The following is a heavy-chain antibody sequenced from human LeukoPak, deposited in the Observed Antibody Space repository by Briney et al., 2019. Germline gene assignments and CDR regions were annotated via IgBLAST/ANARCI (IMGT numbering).Heavy chain of an antibody. CDR1: GFTFSSAW. J-gene: IGHJ4*02. CDR3: ATGLSLPIDY. Sequence: GGSLRLSCAASGFTFSSAWMNWVRQAPGKGLEWVGRVKSKPEGGTTDYAAPVKGRFTISRDDSKNTLYLQMNSLKTEDTAVYYCATGLSLPIDYWGQGTLVTVSS. V-gene: IGHV3-15*07. CDR2: VKSKPEGGTT. D-gene: IGHD3-3*02.